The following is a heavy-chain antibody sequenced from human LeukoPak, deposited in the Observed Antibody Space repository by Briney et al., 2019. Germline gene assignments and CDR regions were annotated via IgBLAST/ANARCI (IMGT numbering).Heavy chain of an antibody. CDR3: ARDPRISSGWYSDY. CDR1: GDSVSSNSAT. CDR2: TYYRSRWYN. J-gene: IGHJ4*02. D-gene: IGHD6-25*01. Sequence: SQTLSLTCAISGDSVSSNSATWNWIRQSPSRGLEWLGMTYYRSRWYNDYAVSVKSRITINPDTSKNQFSLQLNSVTPEDTAVYYCARDPRISSGWYSDYWGQGTLLTVSS. V-gene: IGHV6-1*01.